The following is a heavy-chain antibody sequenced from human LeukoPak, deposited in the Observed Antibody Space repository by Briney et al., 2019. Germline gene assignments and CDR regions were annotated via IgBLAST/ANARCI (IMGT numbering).Heavy chain of an antibody. Sequence: SVKVSCKASRGTFSSYAISWVRQAPGQGLEWMGGIIPIFGTANYAQKFQGRVTITADKSTSTAYMELSSLRSEDTAVYYCAIAVAGTGHFDYWGQGTLVTVSS. J-gene: IGHJ4*02. CDR1: RGTFSSYA. CDR2: IIPIFGTA. CDR3: AIAVAGTGHFDY. D-gene: IGHD6-19*01. V-gene: IGHV1-69*06.